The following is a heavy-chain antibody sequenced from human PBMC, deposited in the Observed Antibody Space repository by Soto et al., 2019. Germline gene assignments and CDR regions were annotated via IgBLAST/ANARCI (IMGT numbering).Heavy chain of an antibody. Sequence: QVQLQESGPGLVKPSETLSLTCTVSGGSISRYYWSWIRQPPGKGLEWIGYIYYSGSTNYNPSLKSRVTISVDTSKNPFSLKLSSVTAADTDVYYCAREGLTGTIGLYYYYGMDVWGQGTTVTVSS. CDR1: GGSISRYY. V-gene: IGHV4-59*01. CDR3: AREGLTGTIGLYYYYGMDV. J-gene: IGHJ6*02. CDR2: IYYSGST. D-gene: IGHD1-7*01.